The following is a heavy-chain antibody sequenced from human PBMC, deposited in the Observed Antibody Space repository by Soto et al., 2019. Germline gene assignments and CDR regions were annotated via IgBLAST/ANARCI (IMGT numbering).Heavy chain of an antibody. CDR2: ISTYNGNT. CDR3: ARADDRSGYYLGLESYDLDY. D-gene: IGHD3-22*01. J-gene: IGHJ4*02. CDR1: GYTFTNYG. V-gene: IGHV1-18*01. Sequence: QVQLVQSGAEVKKPGVSVKVSCKASGYTFTNYGIIWVRQAPGQGLEWMGWISTYNGNTNYAQNLQDRVTMTTDTSTSTAYMGLRSLRSDDTAVYYCARADDRSGYYLGLESYDLDYWGQGTLITVSS.